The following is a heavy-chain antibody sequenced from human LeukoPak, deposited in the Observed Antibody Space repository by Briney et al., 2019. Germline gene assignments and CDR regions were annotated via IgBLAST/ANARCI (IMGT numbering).Heavy chain of an antibody. J-gene: IGHJ4*02. V-gene: IGHV3-7*01. CDR1: RFTYTNYW. CDR3: ARGSMHVYHLYTDY. D-gene: IGHD3-16*01. Sequence: GGSLRLSCPASRFTYTNYWVSWFRQAPEQGLEWVASIKQDGSERYYVDSVKGRFTISRDNAKNSLFLQLSSLRVEDTAVYYCARGSMHVYHLYTDYWGQGTLVTVSS. CDR2: IKQDGSER.